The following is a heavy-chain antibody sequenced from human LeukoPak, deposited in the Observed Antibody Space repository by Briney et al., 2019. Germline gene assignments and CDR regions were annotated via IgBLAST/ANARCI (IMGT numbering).Heavy chain of an antibody. D-gene: IGHD4-17*01. CDR2: ISAYNGNT. CDR3: ARGKGATVTTDT. J-gene: IGHJ5*01. V-gene: IGHV1-18*01. CDR1: GYTVTSYG. Sequence: GASVKVSCKASGYTVTSYGISWVRRAPGPGLEWMGWISAYNGNTNYAQKLQGRVTMTTDTSTSTAYMELRSLRSEDTAVNFRARGKGATVTTDTWGPGTLVTVSS.